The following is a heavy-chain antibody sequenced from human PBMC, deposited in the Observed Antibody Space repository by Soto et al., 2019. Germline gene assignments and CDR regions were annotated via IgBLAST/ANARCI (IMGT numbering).Heavy chain of an antibody. CDR1: GFTFGDYA. CDR3: TRDLRITMIVVVKAPPDAFDI. D-gene: IGHD3-22*01. CDR2: IRSKAYGGTT. Sequence: PGGSLRLSCTASGFTFGDYAMSWFRQAPGKGLERVGFIRSKAYGGTTEYAASVKGRFTISRDDSKSIAYLQMNSLKTEDTAVYYCTRDLRITMIVVVKAPPDAFDIWGQGTMVTVSS. V-gene: IGHV3-49*03. J-gene: IGHJ3*02.